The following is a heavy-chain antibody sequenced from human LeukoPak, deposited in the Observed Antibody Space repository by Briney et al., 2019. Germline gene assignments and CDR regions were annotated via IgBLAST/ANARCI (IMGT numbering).Heavy chain of an antibody. CDR3: KVGATNDAFDI. D-gene: IGHD1-26*01. V-gene: IGHV3-74*01. CDR2: INTDGSST. CDR1: GFTFSSYW. J-gene: IGHJ3*02. Sequence: GGSLRLSCAASGFTFSSYWMHWVRQAPGKGLMWVSRINTDGSSTSYADSVKGRFTISRDNAKNTLYLQMNSLRAEDTAVYYCKVGATNDAFDIWGQGTMVTVSS.